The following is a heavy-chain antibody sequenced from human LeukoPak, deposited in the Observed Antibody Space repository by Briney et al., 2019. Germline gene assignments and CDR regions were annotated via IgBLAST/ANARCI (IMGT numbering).Heavy chain of an antibody. CDR3: AKCSRHYYDSSAYYNY. Sequence: GGSLRLSCAASGFIFSSQVMTWVRQAPGKGLEWVSAISGRGGRTYYADSVKGRFTISRDNSKNTLYPQMNSLRAEDTAVYYSAKCSRHYYDSSAYYNYWGQGTLVTVSS. CDR2: ISGRGGRT. J-gene: IGHJ4*02. CDR1: GFIFSSQV. D-gene: IGHD3-22*01. V-gene: IGHV3-23*01.